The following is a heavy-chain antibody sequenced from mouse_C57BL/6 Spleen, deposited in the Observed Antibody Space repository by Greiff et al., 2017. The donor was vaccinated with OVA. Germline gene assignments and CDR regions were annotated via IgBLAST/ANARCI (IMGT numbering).Heavy chain of an antibody. D-gene: IGHD1-1*01. CDR3: ARWDYYGSESLDY. V-gene: IGHV1-20*01. J-gene: IGHJ2*01. CDR2: INPYNGDT. CDR1: GYSFTGYF. Sequence: VQLQQSGPELVKPGDSVKISCKASGYSFTGYFMNWVMQSHGKSLEWIGRINPYNGDTFYNQKFKGKATLTVDKSSSTAHMELRSLTSEDSAVYYCARWDYYGSESLDYWGQGTTLTVSS.